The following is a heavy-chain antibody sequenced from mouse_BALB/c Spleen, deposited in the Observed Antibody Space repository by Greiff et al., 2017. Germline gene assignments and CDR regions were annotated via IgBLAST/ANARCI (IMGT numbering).Heavy chain of an antibody. V-gene: IGHV2-9*02. CDR1: GFSLTSYG. CDR2: IWAGGST. CDR3: ARGRRGEAMDY. J-gene: IGHJ4*01. Sequence: QVQLKESGPGLVAPSQSLSITCTVSGFSLTSYGVHWVRQPPGKGLEWLGVIWAGGSTNYNSALMSRLSISKDNYKSQVFLKMNSLQTDDTDMYYCARGRRGEAMDYWGQGTSVTVSS.